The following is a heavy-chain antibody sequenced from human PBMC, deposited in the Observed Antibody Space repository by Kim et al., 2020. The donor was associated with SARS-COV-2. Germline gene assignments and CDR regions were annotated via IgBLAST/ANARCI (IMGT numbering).Heavy chain of an antibody. D-gene: IGHD3-10*01. CDR3: ARDLVGYYYGSGSYYPY. V-gene: IGHV3-30*01. Sequence: VKGRFTISRDNSKNTLYLQMNSLRAEDTAVYYCARDLVGYYYGSGSYYPYWGQGTLVTVSS. J-gene: IGHJ4*02.